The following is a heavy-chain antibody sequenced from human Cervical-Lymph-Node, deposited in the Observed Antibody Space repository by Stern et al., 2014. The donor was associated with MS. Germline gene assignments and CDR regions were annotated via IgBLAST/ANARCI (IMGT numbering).Heavy chain of an antibody. CDR3: ARDGKEGGGFDY. CDR2: IIPILETA. V-gene: IGHV1-69*01. CDR1: GGTFSNYA. J-gene: IGHJ4*02. D-gene: IGHD1-1*01. Sequence: VQLVESGAEVQKPGSSVKVSCKASGGTFSNYAITWVRQAPGQGLEWMGGIIPILETANYAQKFQGRVTISADDSTSTVYMELSSLRSDDTAVFYCARDGKEGGGFDYWGQGTLVTVSS.